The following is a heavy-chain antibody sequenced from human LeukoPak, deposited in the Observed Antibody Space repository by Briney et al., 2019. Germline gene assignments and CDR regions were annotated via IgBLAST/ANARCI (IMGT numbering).Heavy chain of an antibody. CDR3: ARGRGSIAAEFDY. J-gene: IGHJ4*02. CDR2: ISSSSSYI. Sequence: GGSLRLSCAASGFTFSNYAMNWVRQAPGKGLEWVSSISSSSSYIYYGDSVKGRFTISRDNAKNSLYLQMNSLRAEDTAVYYCARGRGSIAAEFDYWGQGTLVTVSS. CDR1: GFTFSNYA. V-gene: IGHV3-21*01. D-gene: IGHD6-13*01.